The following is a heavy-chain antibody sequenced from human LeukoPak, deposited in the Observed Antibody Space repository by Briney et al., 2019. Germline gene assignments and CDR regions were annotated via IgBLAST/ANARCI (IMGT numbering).Heavy chain of an antibody. CDR3: PQTMFTFGGLIV. V-gene: IGHV3-23*01. CDR1: GFTFSSYA. CDR2: IIDSGDTT. Sequence: PGGCLRLSCAASGFTFSSYAMTWVRQAPGRGLEWVSGIIDSGDTTYHADSVRGWFTISRDKAMHPLYLHMNSLRAEDTAVYYCPQTMFTFGGLIVWGQGTLVTVSS. J-gene: IGHJ4*02. D-gene: IGHD3-16*01.